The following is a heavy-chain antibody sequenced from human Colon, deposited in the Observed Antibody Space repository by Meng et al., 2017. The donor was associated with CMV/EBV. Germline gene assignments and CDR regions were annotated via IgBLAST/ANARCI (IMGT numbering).Heavy chain of an antibody. J-gene: IGHJ4*02. D-gene: IGHD6-19*01. Sequence: SCKASGYTFTHYGIHWGRQAAGQGFEWIGWMNPNTDNTGYAQKFQGRVTVTSNPSISTVYLELNSLTSEDTAIYYCARESSSGWLFDDWGQGTLVTVSS. V-gene: IGHV1-8*01. CDR1: GYTFTHYG. CDR3: ARESSSGWLFDD. CDR2: MNPNTDNT.